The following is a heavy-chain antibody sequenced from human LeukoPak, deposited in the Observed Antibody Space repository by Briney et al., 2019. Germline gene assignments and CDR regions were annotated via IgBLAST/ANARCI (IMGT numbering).Heavy chain of an antibody. CDR2: KSKTDGETR. CDR3: ATVRIVGATDY. D-gene: IGHD1-26*01. Sequence: KSKTDGETRDYAAPVKGRFTISRDDSKNTLYLQMNSLRAEDTAVYYCATVRIVGATDYWGQGTLVTVSS. V-gene: IGHV3-15*01. J-gene: IGHJ4*02.